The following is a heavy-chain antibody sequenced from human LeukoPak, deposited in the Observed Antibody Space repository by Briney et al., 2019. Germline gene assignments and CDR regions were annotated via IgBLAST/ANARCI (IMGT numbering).Heavy chain of an antibody. CDR2: ISPSGGSA. D-gene: IGHD3-9*01. V-gene: IGHV1-46*01. J-gene: IGHJ4*01. Sequence: GASVKVSCKAFGYSFTSNYMHWVRQAPGQGPEWMGVISPSGGSATYAQKFQGRVTPTRDMSTITDYLALSRLRSEYTAVYYCAREGPYYDIPTVLVSPQFDGWGQGTLVTVSS. CDR3: AREGPYYDIPTVLVSPQFDG. CDR1: GYSFTSNY.